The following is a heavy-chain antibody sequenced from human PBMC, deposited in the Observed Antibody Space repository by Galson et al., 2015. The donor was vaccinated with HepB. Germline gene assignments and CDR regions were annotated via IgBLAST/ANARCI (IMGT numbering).Heavy chain of an antibody. J-gene: IGHJ6*02. Sequence: SLRLSCAASGFTFSDHYMEWVRQAPGKGLEWVGRARNKANSHTTEYAASVQGRFIISRDDSQKSMFLQMNSLKTEDTAVYYCARGPGSPRDRAGAPSYFYPMDVWGQGTAVTGSS. V-gene: IGHV3-72*01. CDR2: ARNKANSHTT. CDR3: ARGPGSPRDRAGAPSYFYPMDV. CDR1: GFTFSDHY. D-gene: IGHD3-10*01.